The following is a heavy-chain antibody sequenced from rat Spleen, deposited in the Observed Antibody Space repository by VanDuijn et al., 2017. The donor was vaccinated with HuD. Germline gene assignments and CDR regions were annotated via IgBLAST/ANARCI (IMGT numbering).Heavy chain of an antibody. Sequence: EVQLVESGGGLVQPGRSLKLSCVASGFTFNDYWMTWIRQSPGKGLEWVASITNIAGRTHYPDSVKGRFTISRDIAKSTLFLQMNSLKSEDTATYYCASHMNWGQGVMVTVSS. CDR3: ASHMN. J-gene: IGHJ2*01. CDR2: ITNIAGRT. V-gene: IGHV5-31*01. CDR1: GFTFNDYW.